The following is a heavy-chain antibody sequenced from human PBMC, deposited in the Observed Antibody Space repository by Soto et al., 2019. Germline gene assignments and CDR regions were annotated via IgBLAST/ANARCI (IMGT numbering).Heavy chain of an antibody. CDR1: GFTFSSYG. D-gene: IGHD2-15*01. CDR2: IWYDGSNK. CDR3: ARDLSSCSGGSCYSLAY. J-gene: IGHJ4*02. V-gene: IGHV3-33*01. Sequence: PGGSLRLSCAASGFTFSSYGMHWVRQAPGKGLEWVAVIWYDGSNKYYADSVKGRFTISRDNSKNTLYLQMNSLRAEDTAVYYCARDLSSCSGGSCYSLAYWGQGTLVTVSS.